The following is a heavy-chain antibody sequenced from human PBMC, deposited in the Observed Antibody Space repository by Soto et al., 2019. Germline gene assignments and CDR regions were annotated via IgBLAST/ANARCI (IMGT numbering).Heavy chain of an antibody. CDR2: IYYSGST. D-gene: IGHD1-26*01. V-gene: IGHV4-39*01. CDR1: GGSIISSSYY. Sequence: PSETLSLTCPVSGGSIISSSYYWGWIRQPPGKGLEWIGSIYYSGSTYYNPSLKSRVTISVDTSKNQFSLKLSSVTAADTAVYYCATQEVGGSYVYTFDPWGQGTLVTVSS. CDR3: ATQEVGGSYVYTFDP. J-gene: IGHJ5*02.